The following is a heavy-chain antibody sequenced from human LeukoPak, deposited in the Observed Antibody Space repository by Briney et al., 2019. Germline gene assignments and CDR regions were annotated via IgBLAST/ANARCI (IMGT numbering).Heavy chain of an antibody. V-gene: IGHV4-34*01. J-gene: IGHJ5*02. Sequence: SETLSLTCAVYGGSFSGYYWSWIRQPPGKGLEWIGEINHSGSTNYNPSLKSRVTISVDPSKNQFSLKLSSVTAADTAVYYCARAGPGIAAAGTSGVFRFDPWGQGTLVTVSS. CDR3: ARAGPGIAAAGTSGVFRFDP. CDR1: GGSFSGYY. D-gene: IGHD6-13*01. CDR2: INHSGST.